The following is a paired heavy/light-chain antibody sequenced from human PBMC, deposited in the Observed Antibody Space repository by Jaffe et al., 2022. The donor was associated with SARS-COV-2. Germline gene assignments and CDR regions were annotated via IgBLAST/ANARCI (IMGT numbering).Light chain of an antibody. CDR3: QSSDSNNHVV. CDR2: EDN. Sequence: NFMLTQPHSVSESPGKTVTISCTAKSGSIANNFVQWYQQRPGSAPTTVIYEDNQRPSGVPDRFSGSIDSSSNSASLTISGLKTEDEGDFYCQSSDSNNHVVFGGGTRLTVL. V-gene: IGLV6-57*02. CDR1: SGSIANNF. J-gene: IGLJ2*01.
Heavy chain of an antibody. D-gene: IGHD2-15*01. V-gene: IGHV4-61*02. Sequence: QVQLQESGPGLVKPSETLSLTCNVSGGSISSPNHYWSWIRQPAGKGLEWIGRIYYHGVTNYDPSLESRVTISLDTSKNHLVLRLTSVTAADTAIYYCVGTPVSTSTWFDPWGPGTLVTVSS. J-gene: IGHJ5*02. CDR3: VGTPVSTSTWFDP. CDR1: GGSISSPNHY. CDR2: IYYHGVT.